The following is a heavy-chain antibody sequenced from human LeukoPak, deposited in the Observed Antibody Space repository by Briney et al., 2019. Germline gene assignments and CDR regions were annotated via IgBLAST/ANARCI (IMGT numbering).Heavy chain of an antibody. Sequence: PGGSLRLSCAASGFTFSNYWMTWVRQAPGKGLEWVANIKEDRSEKYYVDSVKGRFSISRDNAKNTLYLQMSSLRADDTAVYFCARDPLRRFDYWGQGTLVTVSS. CDR1: GFTFSNYW. J-gene: IGHJ4*02. CDR3: ARDPLRRFDY. V-gene: IGHV3-7*04. CDR2: IKEDRSEK. D-gene: IGHD5-12*01.